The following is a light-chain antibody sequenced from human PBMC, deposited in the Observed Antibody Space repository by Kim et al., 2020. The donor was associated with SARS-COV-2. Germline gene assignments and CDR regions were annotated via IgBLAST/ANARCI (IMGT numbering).Light chain of an antibody. CDR1: SSNSGSNT. CDR2: TDE. V-gene: IGLV1-44*01. J-gene: IGLJ7*01. CDR3: ATWDDSLDVWM. Sequence: GQRVTISCSGSSSNSGSNTVNWYQQVPGTAPQLLIDTDERRPSGVSDRVSCSKSGTSASLAISALRSEDEADYYCATWDDSLDVWMFGGGTQLTVL.